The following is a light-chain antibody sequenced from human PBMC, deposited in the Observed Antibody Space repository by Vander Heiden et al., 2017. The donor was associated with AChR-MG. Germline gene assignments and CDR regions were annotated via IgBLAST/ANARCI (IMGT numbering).Light chain of an antibody. Sequence: QSALTQPASVSGSPGQSITLPCTGTSSDLGVYNYVSWYQQPPGKAPKLMIYDVSNRPSGVSNRFSGSKSGNTASLTISGLQAEDEADYYGSSYTSSSTLVFGGGTKLTVL. CDR3: SSYTSSSTLV. J-gene: IGLJ2*01. CDR1: SSDLGVYNY. CDR2: DVS. V-gene: IGLV2-14*03.